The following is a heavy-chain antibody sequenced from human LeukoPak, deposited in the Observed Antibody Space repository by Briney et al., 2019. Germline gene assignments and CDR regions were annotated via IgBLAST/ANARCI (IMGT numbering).Heavy chain of an antibody. CDR1: GFTFSSYS. D-gene: IGHD4-23*01. Sequence: PGGSLRLSCAASGFTFSSYSMNWVRQAPGKGLEWVSSISSTSSYIYYADSVKGRFTISRDNAKNSLYLQMNSLRAEDTAVYYCARGSHDYGGNCFDYWGQGTLVTVSS. V-gene: IGHV3-21*01. CDR3: ARGSHDYGGNCFDY. CDR2: ISSTSSYI. J-gene: IGHJ4*02.